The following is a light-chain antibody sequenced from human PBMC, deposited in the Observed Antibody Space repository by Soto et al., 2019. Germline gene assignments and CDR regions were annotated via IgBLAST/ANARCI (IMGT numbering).Light chain of an antibody. CDR3: QQYHSVPVT. V-gene: IGKV4-1*01. CDR1: QSISYSSNKKNQ. CDR2: WAS. Sequence: DIVMTQSQDSLAVSLGERATINCKSSQSISYSSNKKNQLAWYQQKPGQPPQLLIYWASTRESGVPDRFSGSGSGTDFTLTISSLQAEDVAVYYCQQYHSVPVTFGQGTRLE. J-gene: IGKJ5*01.